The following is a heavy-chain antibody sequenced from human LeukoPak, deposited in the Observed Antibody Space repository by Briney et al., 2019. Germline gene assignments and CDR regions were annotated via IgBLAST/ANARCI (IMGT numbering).Heavy chain of an antibody. CDR2: NSSSSSTI. CDR1: RFTFSSYS. Sequence: PGGSLRLSCAASRFTFSSYSMNWVRQAPGKGLEWVSSNSSSSSTIYYADSVKGRFTISRDNAKNSLYLQMNSLRAEETAVYYCAFPGGFMTTVDPGSYFDLWGRGTLVTISS. J-gene: IGHJ2*01. V-gene: IGHV3-48*04. D-gene: IGHD4-23*01. CDR3: AFPGGFMTTVDPGSYFDL.